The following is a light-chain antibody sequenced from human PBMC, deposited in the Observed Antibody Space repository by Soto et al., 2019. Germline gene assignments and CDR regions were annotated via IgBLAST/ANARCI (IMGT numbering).Light chain of an antibody. CDR3: SSYTNSSTRV. CDR1: SSDVGIYNY. V-gene: IGLV2-14*01. CDR2: EVT. J-gene: IGLJ1*01. Sequence: QSALTQPESVSGSPGQSIAISCTGSSSDVGIYNYVSWYQQHPGKVPKLIIYEVTNRPSGVSNRFSGSKSGNTASLTISGLKAEDDADYYCSSYTNSSTRVFGTGTKVTV.